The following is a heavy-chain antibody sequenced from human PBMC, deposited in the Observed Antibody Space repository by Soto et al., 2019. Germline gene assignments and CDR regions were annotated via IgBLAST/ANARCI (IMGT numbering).Heavy chain of an antibody. CDR3: TTASTSCYIVYYYYMDV. J-gene: IGHJ6*03. D-gene: IGHD2-2*02. CDR2: IKSKTDGGTT. V-gene: IGHV3-15*01. CDR1: GFTFSSCV. Sequence: PGGSLRLSCGASGFTFSSCVMSWVRQAPGKGLEWVGRIKSKTDGGTTDYAAPVKGRFTISRDDSKNTLYLQMNSLKTEDTAVYYCTTASTSCYIVYYYYMDVWGKGTTVTVSS.